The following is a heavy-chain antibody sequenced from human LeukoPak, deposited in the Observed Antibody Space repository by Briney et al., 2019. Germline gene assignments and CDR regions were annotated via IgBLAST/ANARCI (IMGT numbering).Heavy chain of an antibody. V-gene: IGHV3-53*01. CDR2: IYSDGRT. Sequence: GGSLRRSCAASGFTVSTNYMSWVRQAPGKGLEWVSVIYSDGRTYYADSVKGRFTISRDNSKNTLYLQMNSLRAEDTAVYYCARDSGRFDVFDIWGQGTMVTVSS. CDR1: GFTVSTNY. J-gene: IGHJ3*02. CDR3: ARDSGRFDVFDI. D-gene: IGHD3-10*01.